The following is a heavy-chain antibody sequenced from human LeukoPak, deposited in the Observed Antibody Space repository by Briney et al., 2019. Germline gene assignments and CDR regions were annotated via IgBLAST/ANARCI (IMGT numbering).Heavy chain of an antibody. V-gene: IGHV4-4*07. Sequence: KSSETLSLTCTVSGGSINNYYWSWIRQPAGKGLEWIGRIHTSGSTNYNPSLKSRVTMSVDTSKNQFSLKLSSVTAADTAVYYCARPPRGEPLLSFDYWGQGTLVTVSS. CDR3: ARPPRGEPLLSFDY. CDR1: GGSINNYY. D-gene: IGHD1-14*01. CDR2: IHTSGST. J-gene: IGHJ4*02.